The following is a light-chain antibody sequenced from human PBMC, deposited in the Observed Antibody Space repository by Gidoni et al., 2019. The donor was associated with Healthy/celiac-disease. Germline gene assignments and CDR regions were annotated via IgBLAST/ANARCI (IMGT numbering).Light chain of an antibody. CDR3: QQYDSPPWT. J-gene: IGKJ1*01. CDR2: GAS. V-gene: IGKV3-20*01. CDR1: QSVSSSY. Sequence: EIVLTQSPGTLSLSPGERATLSCRASQSVSSSYLAWYQQKPGQPPRLLIYGASNRATGIPDRFSGSGSATDFTLTISRLEPEDFAVYYCQQYDSPPWTFGQGTKVEI.